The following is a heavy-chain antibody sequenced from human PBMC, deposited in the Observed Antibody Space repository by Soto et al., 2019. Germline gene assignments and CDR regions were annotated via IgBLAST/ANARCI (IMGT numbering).Heavy chain of an antibody. V-gene: IGHV4-59*08. CDR2: IYYSGST. CDR3: ARHVRYSGGSSNRVDY. J-gene: IGHJ4*02. CDR1: GGSISSYY. Sequence: PSETLSLTCTVSGGSISSYYWSWIRQPPGKGLEWIGYIYYSGSTNYNPSLKSRVTISVDTSKNQFSLKLSSVTAADTAVYYCARHVRYSGGSSNRVDYWGQGTLVTVSS. D-gene: IGHD2-15*01.